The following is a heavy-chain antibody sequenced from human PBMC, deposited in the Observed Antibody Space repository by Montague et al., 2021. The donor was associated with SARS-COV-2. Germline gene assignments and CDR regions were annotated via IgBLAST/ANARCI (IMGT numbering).Heavy chain of an antibody. CDR1: GFSLSTSGMC. D-gene: IGHD3-10*01. CDR3: ARSSVVRGVSLDY. J-gene: IGHJ4*02. V-gene: IGHV2-70*11. CDR2: IXXXXDX. Sequence: VKPTQTLTLTCTFSGFSLSTSGMCVSWIRQPPGKALEWLARIXXXXDXHYSTSLKTRLTISKDTSNNQVVLTMTNMDPVDTAMYYCARSSVVRGVSLDYWGQGTLVTVSS.